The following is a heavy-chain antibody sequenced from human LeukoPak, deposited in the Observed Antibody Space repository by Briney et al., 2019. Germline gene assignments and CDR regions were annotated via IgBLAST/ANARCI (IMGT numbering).Heavy chain of an antibody. CDR1: GFTFRSYA. J-gene: IGHJ4*02. CDR3: GIRDTSAYYVF. CDR2: IGGSGGT. V-gene: IGHV3-23*01. D-gene: IGHD3-22*01. Sequence: GGSLRLSCTGSGFTFRSYALSWVRQAPGTGLEWVSDIGGSGGTYYADSVKGRFTISRDNSKNALYLQMNGLRAEDTAVYYCGIRDTSAYYVFWGQGTLVTVSS.